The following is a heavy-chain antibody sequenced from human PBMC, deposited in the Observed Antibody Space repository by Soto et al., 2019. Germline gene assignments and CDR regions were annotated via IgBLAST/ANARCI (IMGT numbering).Heavy chain of an antibody. CDR3: ARHTRDESITIFGVAFDY. V-gene: IGHV4-39*01. Sequence: SETLSLTCTVSGGSISSSSYYWGWIRQPPGKGLEWIGSIYYSGSTYYNPSLKSRVTISVDTSKNQFSLKLSSVTAADTAVYYCARHTRDESITIFGVAFDYPCQGTLVSVSS. CDR2: IYYSGST. J-gene: IGHJ4*02. D-gene: IGHD3-3*01. CDR1: GGSISSSSYY.